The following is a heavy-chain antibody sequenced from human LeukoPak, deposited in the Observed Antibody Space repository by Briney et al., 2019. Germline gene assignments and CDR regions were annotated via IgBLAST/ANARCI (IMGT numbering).Heavy chain of an antibody. V-gene: IGHV3-30*02. Sequence: GGSLRLSCAASGFTFRTHAMHWVRQAPGKGLEWVSFIRSDGNDKFYADSVKGRFTISRDNSKDTLYLQMNSLRTEDTAVYYCAKDTPGFGGDDFVHWGQGTLVTVSS. CDR3: AKDTPGFGGDDFVH. CDR1: GFTFRTHA. D-gene: IGHD3-10*01. CDR2: IRSDGNDK. J-gene: IGHJ4*02.